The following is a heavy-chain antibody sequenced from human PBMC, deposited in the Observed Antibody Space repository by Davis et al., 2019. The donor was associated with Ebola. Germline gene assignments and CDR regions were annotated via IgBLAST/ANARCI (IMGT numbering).Heavy chain of an antibody. Sequence: AASVKVSCKASGYTFTSYYMHWVRQAPGQGLEWMGIINPSGGSTSYAQKFQGRVTMTRDTSTSTVYMELSSLRSEDTAVYYCARGEPSHRLFPEYYFDYWGQGTLVTVSS. J-gene: IGHJ4*02. CDR1: GYTFTSYY. CDR3: ARGEPSHRLFPEYYFDY. D-gene: IGHD1-14*01. CDR2: INPSGGST. V-gene: IGHV1-46*01.